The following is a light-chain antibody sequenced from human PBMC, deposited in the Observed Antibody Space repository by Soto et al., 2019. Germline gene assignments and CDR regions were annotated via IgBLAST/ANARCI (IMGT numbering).Light chain of an antibody. J-gene: IGKJ5*01. Sequence: EIVLTQSPGTLSLSPGERATLSCRASQSVSSSYLAWYQKKPGQAPRRLIYGASSRATGIPDRFSGSGSGTDFTLTISRLEPEDYAVYYCQQYGSSSSITFGQGTRLEIK. CDR3: QQYGSSSSIT. V-gene: IGKV3-20*01. CDR1: QSVSSSY. CDR2: GAS.